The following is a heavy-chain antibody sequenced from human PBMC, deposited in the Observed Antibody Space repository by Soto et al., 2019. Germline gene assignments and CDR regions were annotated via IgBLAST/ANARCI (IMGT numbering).Heavy chain of an antibody. V-gene: IGHV1-69*01. CDR3: ARGSHYDSSGYSDY. CDR2: SIPIFGTA. J-gene: IGHJ4*02. CDR1: GGTFSSYA. Sequence: QVQLVQSGAEVKKPGSSVKVSCKASGGTFSSYAISWVRQAPGQGLEWMGGSIPIFGTANYAQKIQGRVTITAHESTSTAYMELSSLRSEDTAVYYCARGSHYDSSGYSDYWGQGTLVTVSS. D-gene: IGHD3-22*01.